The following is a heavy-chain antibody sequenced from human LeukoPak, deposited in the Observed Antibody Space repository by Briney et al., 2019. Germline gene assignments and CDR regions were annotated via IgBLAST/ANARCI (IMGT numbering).Heavy chain of an antibody. Sequence: GGSLRLFCAVSEFTYDDYGMSWVRQAPGKGLEWVSGINWNGGNTGYADSVKGRFTISRDNAKNTLYLQMNSLRAEDTAVYYCARETAVTGSYYLDYWGQGTLVTVSS. CDR1: EFTYDDYG. V-gene: IGHV3-20*04. D-gene: IGHD6-19*01. J-gene: IGHJ4*02. CDR2: INWNGGNT. CDR3: ARETAVTGSYYLDY.